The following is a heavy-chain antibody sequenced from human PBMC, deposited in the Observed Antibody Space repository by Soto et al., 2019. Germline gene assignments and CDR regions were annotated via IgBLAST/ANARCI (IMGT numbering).Heavy chain of an antibody. Sequence: QVQLVQSGAEVKKPGASVKLSCKASGYTFTAYYIHWVRQAPGQGLEWMGITNPTDGRTTYAHKFQGRDTMTRDTSTSTVYMALSRLRSEDTALYYCARVLELGPIDYWGQGTLVTVSS. V-gene: IGHV1-46*01. CDR1: GYTFTAYY. CDR3: ARVLELGPIDY. D-gene: IGHD7-27*01. J-gene: IGHJ4*02. CDR2: TNPTDGRT.